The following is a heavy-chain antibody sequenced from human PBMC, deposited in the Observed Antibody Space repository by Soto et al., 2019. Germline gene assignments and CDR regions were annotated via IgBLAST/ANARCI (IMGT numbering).Heavy chain of an antibody. D-gene: IGHD3-3*01. V-gene: IGHV4-30-4*01. J-gene: IGHJ4*02. CDR2: IYYSGST. CDR1: GGSISSGDYY. Sequence: SETLSLTCTVSGGSISSGDYYWSWIRQPRGKGLEWIGYIYYSGSTYYNPSLKSRVTISVDTSKNQFSLKLSSVTAADTAVYYCARAIRDYDFWSGYPGPFDYWGQGTLVTVSS. CDR3: ARAIRDYDFWSGYPGPFDY.